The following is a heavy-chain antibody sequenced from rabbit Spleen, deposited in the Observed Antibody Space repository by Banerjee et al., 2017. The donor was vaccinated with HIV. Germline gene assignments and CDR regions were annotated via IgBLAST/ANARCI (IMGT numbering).Heavy chain of an antibody. V-gene: IGHV1S40*01. J-gene: IGHJ4*01. CDR3: ARGSAAMTMVIIGYYLNL. Sequence: QSLEESGGDRVKPGASLTLTCTASGFSFSDSYYMCWVRQAPGKGLECIACIYGGSGGSTWFASWAKGRFNISKTSSTTVTLQLTSVTAADTATYFCARGSAAMTMVIIGYYLNLLGPGTLVTVS. D-gene: IGHD2-1*01. CDR2: IYGGSGGST. CDR1: GFSFSDSYY.